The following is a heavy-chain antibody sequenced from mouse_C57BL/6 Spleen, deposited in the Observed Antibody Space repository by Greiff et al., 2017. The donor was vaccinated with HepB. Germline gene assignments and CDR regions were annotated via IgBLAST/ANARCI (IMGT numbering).Heavy chain of an antibody. J-gene: IGHJ2*01. Sequence: QVQLQQPGAELVKPGASVKLSCKASGYTFTSYWMHWVKQRPGQGLEWIGMIHPNSGSTNYNEKFKSKATLTVDKSSSTAYMQLSGLTSEDSAVYYCARDYSNYEGYYFDYWGQGTTLTVSS. CDR1: GYTFTSYW. D-gene: IGHD2-5*01. CDR2: IHPNSGST. V-gene: IGHV1-64*01. CDR3: ARDYSNYEGYYFDY.